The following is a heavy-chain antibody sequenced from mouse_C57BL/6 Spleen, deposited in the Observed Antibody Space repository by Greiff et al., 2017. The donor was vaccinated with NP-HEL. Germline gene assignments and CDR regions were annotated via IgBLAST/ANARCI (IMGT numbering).Heavy chain of an antibody. CDR1: GYTFTSYW. CDR2: IDPSDSYT. V-gene: IGHV1-69*01. D-gene: IGHD3-2*02. J-gene: IGHJ2*01. CDR3: ARGDSSGHYFDY. Sequence: QVQLQQPGAELVMPGASVKLSCKASGYTFTSYWMHWVKQRPGQGLEWIGEIDPSDSYTNYNQKFKGKSTLTVDKSSSTAYIQLSSLTSEDSAVYYCARGDSSGHYFDYWGQGTTLTVSS.